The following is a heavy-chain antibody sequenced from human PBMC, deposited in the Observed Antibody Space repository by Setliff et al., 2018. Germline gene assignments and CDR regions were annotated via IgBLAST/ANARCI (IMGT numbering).Heavy chain of an antibody. J-gene: IGHJ6*03. CDR2: IYHSGST. Sequence: PSETLSLTCTVSGYSISSGYYWGWIRQPPGKGLEWIGSIYHSGSTYYNPSLKSRVTISVDTSKNQFSLKLSSVTAADTAVYYCARGLQRTSCYFYYYYMGVWGKGTTVTVSS. CDR3: ARGLQRTSCYFYYYYMGV. V-gene: IGHV4-38-2*02. CDR1: GYSISSGYY.